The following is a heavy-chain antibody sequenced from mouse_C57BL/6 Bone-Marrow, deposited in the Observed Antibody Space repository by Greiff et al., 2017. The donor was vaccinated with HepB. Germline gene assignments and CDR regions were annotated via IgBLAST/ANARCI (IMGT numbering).Heavy chain of an antibody. D-gene: IGHD3-1*01. CDR3: AFRGFAY. CDR2: INPGSGGT. V-gene: IGHV1-54*01. CDR1: GYAFTNYL. Sequence: QVQLQQSGAELVRPGTSVKLSCKASGYAFTNYLIEWVKQRPGQGLEWIGVINPGSGGTNYNEKFKGKATLTADKSSSTAYMQLSSLTSEDSAVYFCAFRGFAYWGQGTLVTVSA. J-gene: IGHJ3*01.